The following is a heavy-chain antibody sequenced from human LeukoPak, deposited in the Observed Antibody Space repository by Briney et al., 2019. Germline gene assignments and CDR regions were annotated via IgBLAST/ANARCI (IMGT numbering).Heavy chain of an antibody. CDR2: ISGSGGST. CDR1: GFTFSSYA. V-gene: IGHV3-23*01. CDR3: AKGREGSWYAFDY. J-gene: IGHJ4*02. D-gene: IGHD6-13*01. Sequence: GGSLRLSCAASGFTFSSYAMSWVRQAPGKGLEWVSAISGSGGSTYYADSVKGRFTISRDNSKNTLYLQMNSLRAEGTAVYYCAKGREGSWYAFDYWGQGTLVTVSS.